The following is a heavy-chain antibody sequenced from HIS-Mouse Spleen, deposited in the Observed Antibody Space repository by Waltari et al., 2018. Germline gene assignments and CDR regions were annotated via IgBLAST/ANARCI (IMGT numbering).Heavy chain of an antibody. CDR1: GYTFTGYY. CDR3: ARYNALYRLYYFDY. V-gene: IGHV1-2*02. D-gene: IGHD2-2*02. CDR2: INPNSGGT. J-gene: IGHJ4*02. Sequence: QVQLVQSGSEVKKPGASVKVSCKASGYTFTGYYMHWVRQAHGQGLEWMGWINPNSGGTNYEQKFQGRVTMTRDTSISTAYMELSRLRSDDTAVYYCARYNALYRLYYFDYWGQGTLVTVSS.